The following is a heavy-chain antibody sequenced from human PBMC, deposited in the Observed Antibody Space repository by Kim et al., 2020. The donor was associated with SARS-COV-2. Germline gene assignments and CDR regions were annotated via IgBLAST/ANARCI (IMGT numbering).Heavy chain of an antibody. CDR2: YSGST. D-gene: IGHD2-15*01. J-gene: IGHJ4*02. V-gene: IGHV4-39*01. Sequence: YSGSTSYNPSLKRRVTISVDTSKSQFPLKLSSVTAADTAVYYCAKAVRIWGQGTLVTVSS. CDR3: AKAVRI.